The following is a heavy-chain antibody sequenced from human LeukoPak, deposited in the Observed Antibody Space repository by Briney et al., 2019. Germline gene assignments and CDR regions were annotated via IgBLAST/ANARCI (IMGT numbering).Heavy chain of an antibody. J-gene: IGHJ4*02. D-gene: IGHD4-23*01. CDR1: GGSFSGYY. CDR3: ARERWREHFDY. V-gene: IGHV4-34*01. CDR2: FYYTGIA. Sequence: SETLSLTCAVYGGSFSGYYWSWIRQPPGKGLEWIGNFYYTGIAYYNPSLKSRVSVSVDTSKSQFSLRLSSVTAADTAIYYCARERWREHFDYWGQGTLVTVSS.